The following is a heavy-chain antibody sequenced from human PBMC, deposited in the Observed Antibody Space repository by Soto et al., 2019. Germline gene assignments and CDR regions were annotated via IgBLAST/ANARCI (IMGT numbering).Heavy chain of an antibody. D-gene: IGHD2-21*02. V-gene: IGHV4-59*01. CDR2: MYNTGST. CDR1: GGSISTYY. Sequence: QVRLQESGPGLVKPSETLSLTCTVSGGSISTYYWSWIRQPPGKGLELIGYMYNTGSTIYNPSLQRLVAIPADSSKNKFTLHLNSVTAAATSVYYCTIGLWAYFAVDCGTLVVWGEGTTVTFSS. CDR3: TIGLWAYFAVDCGTLVV. J-gene: IGHJ6*04.